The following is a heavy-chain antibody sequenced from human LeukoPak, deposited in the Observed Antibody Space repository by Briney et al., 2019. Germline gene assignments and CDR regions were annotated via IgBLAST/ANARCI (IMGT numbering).Heavy chain of an antibody. CDR2: INSDESST. CDR1: GFTFSSYW. V-gene: IGHV3-74*01. D-gene: IGHD7-27*01. J-gene: IGHJ4*02. Sequence: PGGSLRLSCAASGFTFSSYWMHWVRQAPGKGLAWVSRINSDESSTSYADSVKGRFTISRDNAKNTLFLQMNSLRAEDTAVYYCARRALGMPGYWGQGTLVTVSS. CDR3: ARRALGMPGY.